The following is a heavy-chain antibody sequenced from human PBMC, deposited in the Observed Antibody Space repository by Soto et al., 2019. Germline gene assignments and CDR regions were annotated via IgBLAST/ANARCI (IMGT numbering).Heavy chain of an antibody. V-gene: IGHV3-30*18. CDR3: AKGYGDEIHSFRFDY. CDR1: GFTFSSYG. J-gene: IGHJ4*02. D-gene: IGHD4-17*01. Sequence: GGSLRISCAASGFTFSSYGMHWVRQAPGKGLEWVAVISYDGSNKYYADSVKGRFTISRDNSKNTLYLQMNSLRAEDTAVYYCAKGYGDEIHSFRFDYRAQGTLVTVSS. CDR2: ISYDGSNK.